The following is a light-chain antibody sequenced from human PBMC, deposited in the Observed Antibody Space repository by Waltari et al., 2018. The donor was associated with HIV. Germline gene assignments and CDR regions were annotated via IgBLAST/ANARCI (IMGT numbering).Light chain of an antibody. Sequence: QSALTQPTSASGSPGQSVTISCTGTSSDVGGYNYVSWYQQHPGKAPKLMSYEVTNRPSGVPDRFSGAKSGNTASLTVSGLQAEDEADYYCSSYAGSSNLRVFGGGTKLTVL. CDR3: SSYAGSSNLRV. V-gene: IGLV2-8*01. CDR1: SSDVGGYNY. J-gene: IGLJ2*01. CDR2: EVT.